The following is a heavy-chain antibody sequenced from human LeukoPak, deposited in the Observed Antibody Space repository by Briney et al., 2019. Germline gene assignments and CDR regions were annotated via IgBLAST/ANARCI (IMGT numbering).Heavy chain of an antibody. V-gene: IGHV1-2*02. D-gene: IGHD2-2*02. Sequence: ASVKVSCKASGYTFTGYYMHWVRQAPGQGLEWMGWINPNSGGTNYAQKFQGRVTMTRDTSISTAYMGLSRLRSDDTAVYYCARVHCSSTSCYNYYYYMDVWGKGTTVTVSS. CDR2: INPNSGGT. CDR3: ARVHCSSTSCYNYYYYMDV. J-gene: IGHJ6*03. CDR1: GYTFTGYY.